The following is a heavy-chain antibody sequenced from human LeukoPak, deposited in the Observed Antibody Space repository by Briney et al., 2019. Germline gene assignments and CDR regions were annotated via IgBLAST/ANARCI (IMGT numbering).Heavy chain of an antibody. J-gene: IGHJ4*02. Sequence: ASVKVSCKASGYTFTSYAISWVRQAPGQGLEWMGWISADNGNTDYAQRFQGRVTMTTDTSTSTAYMELSSLRSEDTAVYYCARDPGAYSGSSLYFDYWGQGTLVTVSS. CDR2: ISADNGNT. CDR3: ARDPGAYSGSSLYFDY. D-gene: IGHD1-26*01. CDR1: GYTFTSYA. V-gene: IGHV1-18*01.